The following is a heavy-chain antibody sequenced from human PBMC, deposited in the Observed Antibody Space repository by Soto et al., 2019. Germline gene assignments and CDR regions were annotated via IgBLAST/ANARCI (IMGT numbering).Heavy chain of an antibody. V-gene: IGHV1-2*02. CDR1: GYSFINYY. CDR3: ARPPGYISDWYYFAL. CDR2: ISPKSGGT. J-gene: IGHJ4*02. D-gene: IGHD3-9*01. Sequence: QVQLVQSGAEVKKPGASVKISCEASGYSFINYYMHWVRQAPGQGFEWMGRISPKSGGTNYAQKFQGRVSLTWDTSLNTAYMELSSLMSEDTAVYYCARPPGYISDWYYFALWGQGTQVTVSS.